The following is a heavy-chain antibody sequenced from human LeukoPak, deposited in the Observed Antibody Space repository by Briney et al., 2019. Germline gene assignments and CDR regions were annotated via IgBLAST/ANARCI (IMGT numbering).Heavy chain of an antibody. CDR3: ASYNREYGVDSPFDY. J-gene: IGHJ4*02. CDR1: EYSSTTYR. D-gene: IGHD1-14*01. V-gene: IGHV5-51*01. CDR2: IYPGDSDT. Sequence: GESLKISCKGSEYSSTTYRIVWVRQMPGKGLEWMGIIYPGDSDTRYNPSFQGQVTISADKSISTAYLQWSSLKASDTAIYYCASYNREYGVDSPFDYSGQGTLVTVSS.